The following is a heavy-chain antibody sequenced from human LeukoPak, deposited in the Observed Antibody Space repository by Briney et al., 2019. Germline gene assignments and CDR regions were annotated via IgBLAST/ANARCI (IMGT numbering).Heavy chain of an antibody. D-gene: IGHD4-17*01. CDR2: ISGSGGST. Sequence: GGSLRLSCAASGFSFSSYAMSWVRQAPGKGLEWVSAISGSGGSTYYADSVKGRFTISRDNSKNTLYLQMNSLRAEDTAVYYCAKDGSGDYVGGNYWGQGTLVTVSS. J-gene: IGHJ4*02. CDR3: AKDGSGDYVGGNY. CDR1: GFSFSSYA. V-gene: IGHV3-23*01.